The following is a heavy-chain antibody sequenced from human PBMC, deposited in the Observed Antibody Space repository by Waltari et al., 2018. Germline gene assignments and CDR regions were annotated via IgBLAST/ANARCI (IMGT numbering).Heavy chain of an antibody. CDR3: ARHGLVSGYAYYCYYYGMDV. V-gene: IGHV4-34*01. CDR2: IYYSVST. D-gene: IGHD5-12*01. CDR1: GGSFSGYY. Sequence: QVQLQQWGAGLLKPSETLSLTCAVYGGSFSGYYWSWIRQPPGKGLEWIGSIYYSVSTYYNPSLKSRVTISVDTSKNQFSLKLSSVTAADTAVYYCARHGLVSGYAYYCYYYGMDVWGQGTTVTVSS. J-gene: IGHJ6*02.